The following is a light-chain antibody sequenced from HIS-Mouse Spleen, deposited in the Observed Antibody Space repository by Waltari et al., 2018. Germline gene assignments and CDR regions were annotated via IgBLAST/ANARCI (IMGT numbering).Light chain of an antibody. Sequence: SYELTQPPSVSVSPGQPARITCSGDALPKKYAYWSQQKPGQAPVLVIYKDSERPSGIPERFSGSSSGTTVTLTISGVQAEDEADYYCQSADSSGTYHVVFGGGTKLTVL. CDR2: KDS. V-gene: IGLV3-25*03. CDR3: QSADSSGTYHVV. CDR1: ALPKKY. J-gene: IGLJ2*01.